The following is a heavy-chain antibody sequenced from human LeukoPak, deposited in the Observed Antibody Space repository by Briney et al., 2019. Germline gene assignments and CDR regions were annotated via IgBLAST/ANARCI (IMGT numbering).Heavy chain of an antibody. D-gene: IGHD1-7*01. CDR3: AREENSHAPPTFDY. J-gene: IGHJ4*02. CDR1: GFTFSSYS. CDR2: ISSSSSYI. Sequence: GGPLRLSCAASGFTFSSYSMNWVRQAPGKGLEWVSSISSSSSYIYYADSVKGRFTISRDNAKNSLYLQMNSLRAEDTAVYYCAREENSHAPPTFDYWGQGTLVTVSS. V-gene: IGHV3-21*01.